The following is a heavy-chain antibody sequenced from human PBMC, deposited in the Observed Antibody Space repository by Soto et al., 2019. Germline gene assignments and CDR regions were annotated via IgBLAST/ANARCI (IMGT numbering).Heavy chain of an antibody. V-gene: IGHV4-31*03. J-gene: IGHJ4*02. CDR1: GGSISSGGYY. CDR3: GCSSTSANSFDY. CDR2: IYYSGST. Sequence: QVQLQESGPGLVKPSQTLSLTCTVSGGSISSGGYYWSWIRQHPGKGLEWIGYIYYSGSTYYNPSLKSRVTIPVDTSKKQFSLKLSSASAAHTAVYYCGCSSTSANSFDYCGQGTLVTVSS. D-gene: IGHD2-2*01.